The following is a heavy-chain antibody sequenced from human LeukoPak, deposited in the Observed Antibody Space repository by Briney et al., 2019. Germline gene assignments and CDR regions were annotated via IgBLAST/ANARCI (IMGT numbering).Heavy chain of an antibody. CDR2: INKDGSEI. Sequence: GGSPRLSCAASGFTFSNYWMSWVRQAPGKGLEWVAHINKDGSEIYYVDSVKGRFTISRDNAKSSLSLQLNSLRVEDTAVYYCARDKVTYWGQGILVTVSS. CDR3: ARDKVTY. J-gene: IGHJ4*02. CDR1: GFTFSNYW. V-gene: IGHV3-7*01.